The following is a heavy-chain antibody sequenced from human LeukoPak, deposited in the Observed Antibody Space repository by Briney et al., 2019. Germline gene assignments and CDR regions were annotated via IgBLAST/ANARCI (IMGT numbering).Heavy chain of an antibody. V-gene: IGHV4-34*01. CDR3: ARRTRWLQLRIDY. CDR2: INHSGST. CDR1: GGSFSGYY. J-gene: IGHJ4*02. Sequence: SETLSLTCAAYGGSFSGYYWSWIRQPPGKGLEWIGEINHSGSTNYNPSLKSRVTISVDTSKNQFSLKLSSVTAADTAVYYCARRTRWLQLRIDYWGQGTPVTVSS. D-gene: IGHD5-24*01.